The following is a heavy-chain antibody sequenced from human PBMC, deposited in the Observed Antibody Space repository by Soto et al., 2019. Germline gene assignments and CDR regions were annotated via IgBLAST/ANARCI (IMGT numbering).Heavy chain of an antibody. Sequence: QVQLVQSGAEVKKPGSSVKVSCKASGGTFSSYAISWVRQAPGQGLEWMGGIIPIFGTANYAQKFQGRVTITADESTRTAYMELSSLRAEDTAVYCCARRIAVAGILRREYYYYGMDVWGQGTTVTVSS. CDR2: IIPIFGTA. J-gene: IGHJ6*02. D-gene: IGHD6-19*01. V-gene: IGHV1-69*12. CDR1: GGTFSSYA. CDR3: ARRIAVAGILRREYYYYGMDV.